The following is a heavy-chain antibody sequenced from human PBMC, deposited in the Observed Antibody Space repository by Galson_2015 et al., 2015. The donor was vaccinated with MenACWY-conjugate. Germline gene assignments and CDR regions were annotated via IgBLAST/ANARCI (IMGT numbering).Heavy chain of an antibody. Sequence: SVKVSCKASDNRFTGYGVNWVRQAPGQGLEWMGWISGYNGNTKYAQKFQGRVTMTTDTSTSTAYMELRSLRYDDTAVYYCTRDRDVNYHLNNDLVRGEAMDVGGQGTTVAVSS. CDR2: ISGYNGNT. V-gene: IGHV1-18*01. CDR3: TRDRDVNYHLNNDLVRGEAMDV. CDR1: DNRFTGYG. J-gene: IGHJ6*02. D-gene: IGHD3-10*01.